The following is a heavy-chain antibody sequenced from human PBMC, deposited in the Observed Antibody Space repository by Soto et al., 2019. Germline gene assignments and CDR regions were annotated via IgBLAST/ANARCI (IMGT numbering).Heavy chain of an antibody. CDR2: IYFTGAT. Sequence: SETLSLTCNVSGGSISSGTSYWTWIRRHPGEGLEWIGHIYFTGATYSNPSLRSRLTMSVDTSKNQFSLKLTSVTAADTATYYCASIPRRGYSYGIDYWGQGTLVTSPQ. J-gene: IGHJ4*02. D-gene: IGHD2-21*02. CDR1: GGSISSGTSY. V-gene: IGHV4-31*03. CDR3: ASIPRRGYSYGIDY.